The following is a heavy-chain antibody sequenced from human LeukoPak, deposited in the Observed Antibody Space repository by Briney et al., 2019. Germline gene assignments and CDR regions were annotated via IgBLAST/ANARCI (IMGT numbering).Heavy chain of an antibody. J-gene: IGHJ4*02. D-gene: IGHD6-19*01. V-gene: IGHV3-7*01. CDR3: ARDSSGWLIDY. CDR2: IKQDGSEK. CDR1: GFTFTSYW. Sequence: GGSLRLSCVASGFTFTSYWMSWVRQAPGKGLEWVANIKQDGSEKYYVDSVKGRFTISRDNAKNSLYMQMNSLRAEDTAVYYCARDSSGWLIDYWGQGTLVTVSS.